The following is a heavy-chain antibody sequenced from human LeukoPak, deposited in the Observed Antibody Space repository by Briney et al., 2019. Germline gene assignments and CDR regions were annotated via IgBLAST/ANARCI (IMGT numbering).Heavy chain of an antibody. V-gene: IGHV3-23*01. D-gene: IGHD2-2*02. CDR2: ISGSGGST. CDR3: AKESLYCSSTSCYMFPIDY. CDR1: GFTFSSYA. Sequence: GGSLRLSCAASGFTFSSYAMSWVRQAPGKGLEWVSAISGSGGSTYYADSVKGRFTISRDNSKNTLYLQMNSLRAEDTAVYYCAKESLYCSSTSCYMFPIDYWGQGTLVTVSS. J-gene: IGHJ4*02.